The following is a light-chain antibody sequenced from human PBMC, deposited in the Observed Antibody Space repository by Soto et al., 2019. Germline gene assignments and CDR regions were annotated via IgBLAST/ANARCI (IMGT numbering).Light chain of an antibody. J-gene: IGLJ3*02. V-gene: IGLV3-21*02. CDR3: QVWDTYVDHGV. Sequence: SYELTQPPWVSVAPGQTAKITCGGENIGVKSVNWYLQKPGQAPVLVVYDDSDRPSGIPERFSGSNSNDGATLTISRVEAGDEADYYCQVWDTYVDHGVFGGGTKLTVL. CDR2: DDS. CDR1: NIGVKS.